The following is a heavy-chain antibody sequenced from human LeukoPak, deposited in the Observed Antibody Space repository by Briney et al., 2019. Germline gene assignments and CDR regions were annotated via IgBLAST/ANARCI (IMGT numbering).Heavy chain of an antibody. D-gene: IGHD3-3*01. V-gene: IGHV1-46*01. J-gene: IGHJ4*02. CDR2: INPSGGST. CDR1: GYTFTSYY. CDR3: ARASKRSGPWVH. Sequence: EASVNVSCKASGYTFTSYYMHWVRQAPGQGLEWMGIINPSGGSTSYAQKFQGRVTMTRDTSTSTVYMELSSLRSEDTAVYSCARASKRSGPWVHWGQGTLVTVSS.